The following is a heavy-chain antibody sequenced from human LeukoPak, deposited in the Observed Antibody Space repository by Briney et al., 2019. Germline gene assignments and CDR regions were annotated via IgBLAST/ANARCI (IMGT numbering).Heavy chain of an antibody. Sequence: GGSLRLSCAASGFSFSSYLMSWVRQAPGKGLEWVSAISGSGGSTYYADSVKGRFTISRDNSKNTLYLQMNSLRAEDTAVYYCAKDRGDSSGYYYDPPFDYWGQGTLVTVSS. J-gene: IGHJ4*02. D-gene: IGHD3-22*01. V-gene: IGHV3-23*01. CDR1: GFSFSSYL. CDR3: AKDRGDSSGYYYDPPFDY. CDR2: ISGSGGST.